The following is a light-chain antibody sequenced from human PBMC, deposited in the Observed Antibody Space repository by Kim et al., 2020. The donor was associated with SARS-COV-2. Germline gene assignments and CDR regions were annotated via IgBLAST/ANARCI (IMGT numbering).Light chain of an antibody. CDR1: SLRSYY. CDR2: GKN. V-gene: IGLV3-19*01. Sequence: VALGQKVRITCQGDSLRSYYANWYQQKPGQAPVVVIYGKNNRPSGIPDRFSGSSPGNTASLTITGAQAEDEADYYCNSRDSSGNRVFGGGTKLTVL. J-gene: IGLJ2*01. CDR3: NSRDSSGNRV.